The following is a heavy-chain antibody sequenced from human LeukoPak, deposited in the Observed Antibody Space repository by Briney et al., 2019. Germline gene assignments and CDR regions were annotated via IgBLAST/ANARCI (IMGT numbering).Heavy chain of an antibody. Sequence: SETLSLTCTVSGYSISSGYYWGWVRQPPGKGVEWVGSIYYSGSTYYNPSLKSRVTISVDTSKNQFSLKLSSVTAADTAVYFCARDRGSSWYSDYWGQGTLVTVSS. CDR3: ARDRGSSWYSDY. D-gene: IGHD6-13*01. CDR2: IYYSGST. V-gene: IGHV4-38-2*02. CDR1: GYSISSGYY. J-gene: IGHJ4*02.